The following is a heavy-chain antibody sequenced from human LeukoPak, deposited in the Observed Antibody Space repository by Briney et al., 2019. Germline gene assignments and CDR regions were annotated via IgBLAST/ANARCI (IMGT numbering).Heavy chain of an antibody. CDR2: IWYGGSNK. CDR1: GFTFSSYG. Sequence: GGSLRLSCAASGFTFSSYGMHWVRQAPGKGLEWVAVIWYGGSNKYYADSVKGRFTISRDNSKNTLYLQMNSLRAEDTAVHYCAKDVAAAGRGVDYWGQGTLVTVSS. J-gene: IGHJ4*02. CDR3: AKDVAAAGRGVDY. D-gene: IGHD6-13*01. V-gene: IGHV3-30*02.